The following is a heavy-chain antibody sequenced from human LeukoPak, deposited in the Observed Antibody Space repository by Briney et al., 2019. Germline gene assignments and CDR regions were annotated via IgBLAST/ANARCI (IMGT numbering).Heavy chain of an antibody. V-gene: IGHV4-34*01. CDR3: ARGGDYGDYVFHY. CDR1: GGSISSYY. Sequence: SSETLSLTCTVSGGSISSYYWTWIRQPPGKGLEWIGEIYHSGSTNYNPSLKSRVTISVDTSKNQFSLKLYSVTAADTAVYYCARGGDYGDYVFHYWGQGTLVTVSS. D-gene: IGHD4-17*01. CDR2: IYHSGST. J-gene: IGHJ4*02.